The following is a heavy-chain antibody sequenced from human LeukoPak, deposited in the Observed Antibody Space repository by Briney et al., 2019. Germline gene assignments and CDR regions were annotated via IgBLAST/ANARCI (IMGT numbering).Heavy chain of an antibody. Sequence: SETLSLTCAVYGGSFSGYYWSWIRQPPGKGLEWIGEINHSGSTNYNPSLKSRVTISVDTSKNQFSLKLSSVTAADTAVYYCASRSLGFGEQTPAQAFDYWGQGTLVTVSS. CDR3: ASRSLGFGEQTPAQAFDY. J-gene: IGHJ4*02. CDR2: INHSGST. V-gene: IGHV4-34*01. D-gene: IGHD3-10*01. CDR1: GGSFSGYY.